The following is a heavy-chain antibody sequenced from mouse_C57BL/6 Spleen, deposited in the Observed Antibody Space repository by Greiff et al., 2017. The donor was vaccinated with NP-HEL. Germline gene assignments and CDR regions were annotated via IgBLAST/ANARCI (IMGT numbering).Heavy chain of an antibody. Sequence: EVKLMESGGGLVKPGGSLKLSCAASGFTFSDYGMHWVRQAPEKGLEWVAYISSGSSTIYYADTVKGRFTISRDNAKNTLFLQMTSLRSEDTAMYYCARLGVTTGFAYWGQGTLVTVSA. V-gene: IGHV5-17*01. D-gene: IGHD2-2*01. CDR1: GFTFSDYG. J-gene: IGHJ3*01. CDR3: ARLGVTTGFAY. CDR2: ISSGSSTI.